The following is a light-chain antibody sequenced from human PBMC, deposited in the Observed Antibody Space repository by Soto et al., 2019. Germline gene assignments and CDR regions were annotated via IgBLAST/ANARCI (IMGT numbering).Light chain of an antibody. CDR1: SSDVGSYNR. V-gene: IGLV2-18*02. J-gene: IGLJ3*02. CDR2: EVS. CDR3: SSYSTTTTPQWV. Sequence: QSALTQPPSVSGSPGQSVTISCTGTSSDVGSYNRVSWYQQPPGTAPKLLIYEVSNRPSGVPDRFSASKSGNTASLTISGLQAEDEADYYCSSYSTTTTPQWVFGGGTKLTVL.